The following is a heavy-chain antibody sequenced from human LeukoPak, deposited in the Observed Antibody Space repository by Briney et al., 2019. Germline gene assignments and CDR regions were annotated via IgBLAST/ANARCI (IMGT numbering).Heavy chain of an antibody. CDR3: ARESTEERPGC. V-gene: IGHV3-9*01. CDR1: GFTFDDYA. J-gene: IGHJ1*01. Sequence: PGRSLRLSCAASGFTFDDYAMHWVRQAPGKGLEWVSGIRWNSGSIGYADSVKGRFTISRDSAKNSLYLQMNSLRAEDTGVYYCARESTEERPGCWGQGTLVTVSS. D-gene: IGHD1-1*01. CDR2: IRWNSGSI.